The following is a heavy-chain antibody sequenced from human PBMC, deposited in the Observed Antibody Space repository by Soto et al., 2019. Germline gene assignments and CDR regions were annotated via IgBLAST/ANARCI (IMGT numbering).Heavy chain of an antibody. CDR1: GYTFTSYG. CDR2: ISAYNGNT. D-gene: IGHD3-22*01. Sequence: ASVKVSCKASGYTFTSYGISWVRQAPGQGLEWMGWISAYNGNTNYAQKLQGRVTMTTDTSTSTAYMELRSLRSDDTAVYYCAKWPSNYYDTSGYSLDYWGQGTMVTVSS. CDR3: AKWPSNYYDTSGYSLDY. J-gene: IGHJ4*02. V-gene: IGHV1-18*01.